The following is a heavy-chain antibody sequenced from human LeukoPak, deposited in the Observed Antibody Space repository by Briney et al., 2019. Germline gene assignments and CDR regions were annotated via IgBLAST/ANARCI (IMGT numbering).Heavy chain of an antibody. CDR1: GGSISSGDYY. CDR3: ARGRKTYGGKPHWYFDL. Sequence: PSQTLSLTCTVSGGSISSGDYYWSWIRQPPGKGLEWIGYIYYSGSTYYNPSLKSRVTISVDTSKNQFSLKLSSVTAADTAVYYCARGRKTYGGKPHWYFDLWGRGTLVTASS. D-gene: IGHD4-23*01. V-gene: IGHV4-30-4*08. J-gene: IGHJ2*01. CDR2: IYYSGST.